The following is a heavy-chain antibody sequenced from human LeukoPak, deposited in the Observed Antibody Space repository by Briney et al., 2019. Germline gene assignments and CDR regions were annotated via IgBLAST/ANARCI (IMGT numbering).Heavy chain of an antibody. CDR1: GFIFNNYA. Sequence: PGGSLRLSCAASGFIFNNYAMHWVRLAPGKGLEWEAVVSRDEANTYYADSVKGRFTISRDNSKNTLNLLIDSLRAADTAVYYCAKDYCRAGSCYGYFDYWGEGTLVTVSS. D-gene: IGHD2-15*01. CDR2: VSRDEANT. J-gene: IGHJ4*02. CDR3: AKDYCRAGSCYGYFDY. V-gene: IGHV3-30*18.